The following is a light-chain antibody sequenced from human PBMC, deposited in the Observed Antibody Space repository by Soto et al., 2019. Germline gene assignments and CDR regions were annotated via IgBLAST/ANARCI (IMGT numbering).Light chain of an antibody. CDR3: FSYAGSSTYV. J-gene: IGLJ1*01. CDR1: SSDVGHYNF. CDR2: EVN. Sequence: QSVLAQPASVSGSPGQSITISCTGTSSDVGHYNFVSWYQQHPGKAPKMMIFEVNKRPSGVSNRFAGSKSGNTASLTITGLQAEDEAAYSCFSYAGSSTYVFGTGTKVTVL. V-gene: IGLV2-23*02.